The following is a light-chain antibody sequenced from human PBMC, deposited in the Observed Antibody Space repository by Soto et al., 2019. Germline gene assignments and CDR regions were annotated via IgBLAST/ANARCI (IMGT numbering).Light chain of an antibody. J-gene: IGKJ3*01. CDR1: QGISSY. CDR2: AAS. Sequence: DLQLTQSPSFLSASVGDRVTITCRASQGISSYLAWYQQKPGKAPKLLIYAASTLHSGVPSRFSGGGSGTEFTLTISSLQPEDFATYYCQQLNNYPRTFGPGTKVDIK. V-gene: IGKV1-9*01. CDR3: QQLNNYPRT.